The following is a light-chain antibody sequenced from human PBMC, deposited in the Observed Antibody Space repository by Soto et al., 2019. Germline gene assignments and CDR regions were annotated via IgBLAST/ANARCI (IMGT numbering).Light chain of an antibody. Sequence: EIVMTQSPATLSVSPGERATLSCRASQRVSSNLAWYQQKPGQAPRLLIYGASTRATGIPARFSGSGSGREFTLTISSLQSEDFAVYYCQQYNNWPPLSFGGGTKVEIK. CDR2: GAS. CDR1: QRVSSN. J-gene: IGKJ4*01. CDR3: QQYNNWPPLS. V-gene: IGKV3D-15*01.